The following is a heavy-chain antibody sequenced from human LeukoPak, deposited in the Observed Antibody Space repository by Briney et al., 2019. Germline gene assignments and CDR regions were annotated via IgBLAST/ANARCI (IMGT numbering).Heavy chain of an antibody. J-gene: IGHJ4*02. CDR1: GGTFSSYA. Sequence: SVKVSCKASGGTFSSYAISWVRQAPGQGLEWMGGINPIFGTANYAQKFQGRVTITTDESTSRAYMELRSLRSEDTAVYYCASGTGYSSSWNFDYWGQGTLVTVSS. V-gene: IGHV1-69*05. D-gene: IGHD6-13*01. CDR3: ASGTGYSSSWNFDY. CDR2: INPIFGTA.